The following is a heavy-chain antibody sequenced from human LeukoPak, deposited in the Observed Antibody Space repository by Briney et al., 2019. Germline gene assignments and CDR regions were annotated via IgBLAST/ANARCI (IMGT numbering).Heavy chain of an antibody. CDR2: IIPIFGTA. V-gene: IGHV1-69*06. Sequence: SVKVSCKASGGTFSSYAISWVRQAPGQGLEWMGGIIPIFGTANYAQKFQGRVTITADKSTSTAYMELSSLRSEDTAVYYCARGVPALYYYYMDVWGKGTTVTVSS. CDR3: ARGVPALYYYYMDV. J-gene: IGHJ6*03. CDR1: GGTFSSYA.